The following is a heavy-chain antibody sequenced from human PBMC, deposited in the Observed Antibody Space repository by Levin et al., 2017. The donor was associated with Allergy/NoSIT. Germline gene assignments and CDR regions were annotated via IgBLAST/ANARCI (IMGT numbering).Heavy chain of an antibody. Sequence: HGESLKISCAASGFQFSLYGMHWVRQAPGKGLEWVALIVFDGNDQYYADSVKGRFTISRDNSKNTLYLQMSSLRENDTAIYYCAKRGYCSGNTCQSHDAIDVWGQGTLVMVSS. D-gene: IGHD2-15*01. CDR1: GFQFSLYG. J-gene: IGHJ3*01. CDR2: IVFDGNDQ. V-gene: IGHV3-30*18. CDR3: AKRGYCSGNTCQSHDAIDV.